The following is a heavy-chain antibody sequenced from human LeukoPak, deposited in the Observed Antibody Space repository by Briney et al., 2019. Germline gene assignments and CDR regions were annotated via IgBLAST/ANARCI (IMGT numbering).Heavy chain of an antibody. Sequence: GGSLRLSCAASGFTFSSYSMNWVRQAPGEGLEWVSSITSSTDYIYYADSVKGRFTISRDNTKNSVYLQMNSLRAEDTAVYYCARDWPSNYYPMDVWGHGTTVTVSS. CDR2: ITSSTDYI. J-gene: IGHJ6*02. CDR3: ARDWPSNYYPMDV. D-gene: IGHD6-6*01. CDR1: GFTFSSYS. V-gene: IGHV3-21*01.